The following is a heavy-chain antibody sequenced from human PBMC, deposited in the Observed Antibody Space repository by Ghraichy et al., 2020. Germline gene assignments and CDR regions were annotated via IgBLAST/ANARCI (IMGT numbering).Heavy chain of an antibody. CDR2: VGGSGMST. CDR3: AKVRDCSGGYCLDAFDV. CDR1: GFTFTSYS. D-gene: IGHD2-15*01. Sequence: LSLTCGASGFTFTSYSMNWVRQAPGKGLEWVAAVGGSGMSTYYADSVKGRFIISRDNSKNTLYLQMNSLRAEDTAVFYCAKVRDCSGGYCLDAFDVWGQGSMVIVSS. V-gene: IGHV3-23*01. J-gene: IGHJ3*01.